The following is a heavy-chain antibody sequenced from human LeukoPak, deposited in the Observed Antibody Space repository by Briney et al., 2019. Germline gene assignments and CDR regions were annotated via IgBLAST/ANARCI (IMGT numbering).Heavy chain of an antibody. D-gene: IGHD3-3*02. CDR3: AKVELFWSGYPYFDY. Sequence: GGSLRLSCEVSGLGFSNCWMSWGRQAPGKGLEWVADIQQHGSEPYYVDSVKGRFTISRDNAKNSLYLQMNSLRAEDTAVYYCAKVELFWSGYPYFDYWGQGTLVTVSS. CDR1: GLGFSNCW. J-gene: IGHJ4*02. V-gene: IGHV3-7*01. CDR2: IQQHGSEP.